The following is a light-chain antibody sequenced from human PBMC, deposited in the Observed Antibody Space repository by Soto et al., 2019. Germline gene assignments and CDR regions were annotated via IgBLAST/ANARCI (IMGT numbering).Light chain of an antibody. CDR1: HNIERW. CDR3: QQYNNWTWT. CDR2: DAS. V-gene: IGKV1-5*01. J-gene: IGKJ1*01. Sequence: DIHMTQSPSTLSASVGYRFTITCRASHNIERWMAWYQQKPGKAPSLLIFDASTLHSGVPSRLRGSGYGTDLTITISSMKSEDFAVYYCQQYNNWTWTFGHGTKVDIK.